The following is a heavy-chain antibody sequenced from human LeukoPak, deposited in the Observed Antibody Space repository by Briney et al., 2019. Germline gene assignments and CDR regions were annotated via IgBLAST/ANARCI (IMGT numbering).Heavy chain of an antibody. CDR2: INPSGGST. Sequence: ASVKVSCKASGYTFTNYYLHWVRQAPGQGLEWMGIINPSGGSTSYAQKFQGRVTMTRDTSTNTVYMELSSLRSEDTAVYYCARPSYSYGYSFDYWGEGTLVTVSS. CDR1: GYTFTNYY. D-gene: IGHD5-18*01. V-gene: IGHV1-46*01. J-gene: IGHJ4*02. CDR3: ARPSYSYGYSFDY.